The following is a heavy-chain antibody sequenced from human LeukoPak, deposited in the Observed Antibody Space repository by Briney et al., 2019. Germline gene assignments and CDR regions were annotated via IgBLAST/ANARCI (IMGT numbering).Heavy chain of an antibody. J-gene: IGHJ4*02. Sequence: GGSLRLSCAASGFTFSSYAMHWVRQAPGKGLEWVAVISYDGSNKYYADSVKGRFTISRDNSKNTLYLQMNSLRAEDTAVYYCAKVAISNFDYWGQGTLVTVSS. V-gene: IGHV3-30*04. D-gene: IGHD2-2*02. CDR2: ISYDGSNK. CDR1: GFTFSSYA. CDR3: AKVAISNFDY.